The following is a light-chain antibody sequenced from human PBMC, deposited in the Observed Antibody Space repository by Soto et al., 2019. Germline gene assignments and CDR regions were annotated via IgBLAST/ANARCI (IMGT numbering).Light chain of an antibody. CDR3: HQYKNWPYT. J-gene: IGKJ2*01. V-gene: IGKV3D-15*01. CDR2: AAS. CDR1: QSVSSN. Sequence: EIVMTQSPATLSVSPGEGATLSCRASQSVSSNLAWYQLRPGQAPRLLFYAASTRATAIPARFSGSGSGTEFTLSISSLQSEDFAIYFCHQYKNWPYTFGQGTKLQI.